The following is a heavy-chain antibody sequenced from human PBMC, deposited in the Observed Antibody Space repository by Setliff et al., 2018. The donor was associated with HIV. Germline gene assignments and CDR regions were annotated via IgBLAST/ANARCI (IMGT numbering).Heavy chain of an antibody. CDR1: GYTFTSYG. J-gene: IGHJ6*01. CDR3: ARGVLTKRGGMSLPPRYVLDV. D-gene: IGHD3-10*01. Sequence: ASVKVSCKASGYTFTSYGISWVRQAPGQGLEWMGWISAYNGNTNYAQKLQGRVTMTTDTSTSTAYMELRSLRSDDTAVYYCARGVLTKRGGMSLPPRYVLDVWGQGTTVTVSS. V-gene: IGHV1-18*01. CDR2: ISAYNGNT.